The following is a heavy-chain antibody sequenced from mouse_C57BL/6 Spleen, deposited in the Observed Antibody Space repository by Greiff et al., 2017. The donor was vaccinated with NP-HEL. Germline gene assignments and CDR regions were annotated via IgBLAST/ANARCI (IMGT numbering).Heavy chain of an antibody. CDR2: IYPGDGDT. V-gene: IGHV1-82*01. Sequence: VQLQQSGPELVKPGASVKISCKASGYAFSSSWMNWVKQRPGKGLEWLGRIYPGDGDTNYNGKFKGKATLTADKSSSTAYMQLSSRTSEDSAVYFWARGGGDYWGQGTTLTVSS. CDR1: GYAFSSSW. J-gene: IGHJ2*01. CDR3: ARGGGDY.